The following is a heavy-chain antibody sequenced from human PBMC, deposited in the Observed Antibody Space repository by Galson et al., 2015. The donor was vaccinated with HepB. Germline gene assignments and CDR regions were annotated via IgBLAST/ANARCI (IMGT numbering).Heavy chain of an antibody. CDR2: IWYDGSKE. Sequence: SLRLSCATSGFMFSHSGMHWVRQAPGKGLEWLGVIWYDGSKEYYAESVKGRFTISRDNANDVLYLQMDSLRAEDTAVYFCARGVPAVYGRVMINYFDPWGQGTLVTVSS. V-gene: IGHV3-33*01. CDR1: GFMFSHSG. D-gene: IGHD2-21*02. J-gene: IGHJ5*02. CDR3: ARGVPAVYGRVMINYFDP.